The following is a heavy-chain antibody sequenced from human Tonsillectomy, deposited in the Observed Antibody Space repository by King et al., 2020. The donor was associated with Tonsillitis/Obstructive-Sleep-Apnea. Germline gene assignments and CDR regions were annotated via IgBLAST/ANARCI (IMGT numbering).Heavy chain of an antibody. CDR2: ISTYNGKK. V-gene: IGHV1-18*01. J-gene: IGHJ5*02. CDR3: ARESGIYGYHWLDP. Sequence: QLVQSGAEVKKPGASVKVSCKASGYTFTNYGISWVRQAPGQGLDWMGWISTYNGKKNYAQKLQGRVTMTTDTSTNTAYMDLRSLRSDDTAVYYCARESGIYGYHWLDPWGKGTLVTVSS. CDR1: GYTFTNYG. D-gene: IGHD1-26*01.